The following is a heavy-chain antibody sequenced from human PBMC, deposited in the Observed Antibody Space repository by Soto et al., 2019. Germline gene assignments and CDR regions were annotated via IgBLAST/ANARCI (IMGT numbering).Heavy chain of an antibody. CDR3: ARSLLSGAFDI. CDR2: INHSGST. D-gene: IGHD3-10*02. J-gene: IGHJ3*02. Sequence: SETLSLTCAVYGGSFSGYYGSWIRQPPGKGLEWIGEINHSGSTNYNPSLKSRVTISVDTSKNQFSLKLSSVTAADTAVYYCARSLLSGAFDIWGQGTMVTVSS. V-gene: IGHV4-34*01. CDR1: GGSFSGYY.